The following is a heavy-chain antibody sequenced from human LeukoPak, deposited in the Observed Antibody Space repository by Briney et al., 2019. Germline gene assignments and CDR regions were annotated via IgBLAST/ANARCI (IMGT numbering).Heavy chain of an antibody. J-gene: IGHJ4*02. CDR3: ARLSYDILTGYSYYFDY. Sequence: TTSETLSLTCTVSGGSISSSSYYWGWICQPPGKGLEWIGSIYYSGSTYYNRSIKSRVTISVDTSKNQFSLKLSSVTAADTAVYYCARLSYDILTGYSYYFDYWGQGTLVTVSS. CDR1: GGSISSSSYY. D-gene: IGHD3-9*01. CDR2: IYYSGST. V-gene: IGHV4-39*01.